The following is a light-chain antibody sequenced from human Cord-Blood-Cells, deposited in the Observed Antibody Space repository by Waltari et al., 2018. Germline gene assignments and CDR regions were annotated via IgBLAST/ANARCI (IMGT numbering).Light chain of an antibody. CDR1: SGYSNYK. CDR3: GADHGSGSNFVWV. J-gene: IGLJ3*02. V-gene: IGLV9-49*01. Sequence: QPVLTQPPSASASLGASLPLTCTLSSGYSNYKVAWYQQRPGQGPRLVMRVGTGGIVGSKGDGIPDRFSVLGSGLNRYLTIKNIQEEDESDYHCGADHGSGSNFVWVFGGGTKLTVL. CDR2: VGTGGIVG.